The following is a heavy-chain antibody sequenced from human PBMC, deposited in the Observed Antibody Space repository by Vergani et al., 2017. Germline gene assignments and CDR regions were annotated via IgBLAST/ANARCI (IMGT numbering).Heavy chain of an antibody. Sequence: QVQLVESGGGVVQPGRSLRLSCAASGFTFSSYGMHWVRQAPGKGLEWVAVIWYDGSNKYYADSVKGRFTISRDNSKNKLYLQINSLRAEDTAVYYCAXESPYYDSSGYADYWGQGTLVTVSS. CDR2: IWYDGSNK. J-gene: IGHJ4*02. CDR1: GFTFSSYG. V-gene: IGHV3-33*01. D-gene: IGHD3-22*01. CDR3: AXESPYYDSSGYADY.